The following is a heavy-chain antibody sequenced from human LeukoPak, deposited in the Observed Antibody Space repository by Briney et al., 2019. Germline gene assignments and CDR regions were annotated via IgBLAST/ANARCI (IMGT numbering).Heavy chain of an antibody. CDR3: VRDRGSYRPIDY. Sequence: GGSLRLSCAASTFTFSSYNMNWVRQAPGKGLEWVSSISSSGTYIYYRDSVKGRFTISRDNAKNSLYLEMNSLRVEDTAIYYCVRDRGSYRPIDYWGQGTLVTVSS. CDR1: TFTFSSYN. J-gene: IGHJ4*02. V-gene: IGHV3-21*01. CDR2: ISSSGTYI. D-gene: IGHD1-26*01.